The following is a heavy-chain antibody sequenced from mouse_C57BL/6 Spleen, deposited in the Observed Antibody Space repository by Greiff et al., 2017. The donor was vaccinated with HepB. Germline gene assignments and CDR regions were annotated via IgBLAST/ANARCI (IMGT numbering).Heavy chain of an antibody. CDR3: GRGAVVADWYFDV. CDR2: IDPEDGET. Sequence: EVQLQQSGAELVKPGASVKLSCTASGSNIKDYYMHWVKQRTEQGLEWIGRIDPEDGETKYAPNFQGKATITADTSSNTAYLALSSLTSEDTAVYCGGRGAVVADWYFDVWGTGTTVTVSS. CDR1: GSNIKDYY. J-gene: IGHJ1*03. D-gene: IGHD1-1*01. V-gene: IGHV14-2*01.